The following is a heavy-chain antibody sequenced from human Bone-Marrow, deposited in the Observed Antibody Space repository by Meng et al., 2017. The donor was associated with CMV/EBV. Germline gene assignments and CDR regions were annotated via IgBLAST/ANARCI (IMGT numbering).Heavy chain of an antibody. D-gene: IGHD3-10*01. CDR1: GGSISYYY. V-gene: IGHV4-59*01. Sequence: TVSGGSISYYYWTWVRQPPGKGLEWIGYIHYSGNTYCNPSLKSRVTISVDTSKNQFSLDLTSVTAADTAMYYCARGKGSGSYYRIDQWGQGALVTVSS. CDR3: ARGKGSGSYYRIDQ. J-gene: IGHJ4*02. CDR2: IHYSGNT.